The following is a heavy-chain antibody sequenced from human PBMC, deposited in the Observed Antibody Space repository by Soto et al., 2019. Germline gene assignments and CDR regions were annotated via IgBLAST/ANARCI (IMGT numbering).Heavy chain of an antibody. CDR2: IYTGETT. J-gene: IGHJ4*02. Sequence: PGGSLRLSCAIYGFTVSASYLSWVRQAPDKGLEWVSVIYTGETTDYSDSVKGRFTISRDISKNTLFLQMNNLGAEDTAVYYCAREFYDTTTGFYQYYFDYWGQGTQVTVSS. CDR1: GFTVSASY. D-gene: IGHD3-9*01. CDR3: AREFYDTTTGFYQYYFDY. V-gene: IGHV3-53*01.